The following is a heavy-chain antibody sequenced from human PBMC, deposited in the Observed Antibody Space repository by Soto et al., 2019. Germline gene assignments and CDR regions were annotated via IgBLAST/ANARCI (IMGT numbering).Heavy chain of an antibody. CDR2: IIPIFGTA. Sequence: QVQLVQSGAEVKKPGSSVTVSCKASGGTFSSYTISWVRQAPGQGLEWMGGIIPIFGTANYAQKFQGSVTITADESTRTASMELSSLRSEDTAVYYCARGNHRWLQLWYFDLWGRGTLVTVSS. V-gene: IGHV1-69*12. CDR1: GGTFSSYT. CDR3: ARGNHRWLQLWYFDL. D-gene: IGHD5-12*01. J-gene: IGHJ2*01.